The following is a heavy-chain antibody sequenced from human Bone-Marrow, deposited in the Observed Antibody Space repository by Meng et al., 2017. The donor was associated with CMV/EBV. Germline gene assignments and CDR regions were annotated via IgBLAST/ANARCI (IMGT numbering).Heavy chain of an antibody. J-gene: IGHJ6*02. D-gene: IGHD1-1*01. CDR3: NVERLRFYYYGMDV. V-gene: IGHV3-15*01. Sequence: GESLKISCAASGFTFSSYWMSWVRQAPGKGLEWVGRIKSKTDGGTTDYAAPVKGRFTISRDDSKNTLYLQMNSLKTEDTAVYYCNVERLRFYYYGMDVWGQGTTVTVSS. CDR1: GFTFSSYW. CDR2: IKSKTDGGTT.